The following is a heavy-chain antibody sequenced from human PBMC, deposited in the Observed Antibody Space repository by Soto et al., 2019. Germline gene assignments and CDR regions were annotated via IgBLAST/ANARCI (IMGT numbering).Heavy chain of an antibody. CDR2: MNPNSGNT. Sequence: GASVKVSCKASGYTFTSYDINWVRQATGQGLEWMGWMNPNSGNTGYAQKFQGRVTMTRNTSISTAYMELSSLRSEDTAVYYCARAIPHMYYYYYYMDVWGKGTTVTVSS. V-gene: IGHV1-8*01. CDR3: ARAIPHMYYYYYYMDV. CDR1: GYTFTSYD. J-gene: IGHJ6*03.